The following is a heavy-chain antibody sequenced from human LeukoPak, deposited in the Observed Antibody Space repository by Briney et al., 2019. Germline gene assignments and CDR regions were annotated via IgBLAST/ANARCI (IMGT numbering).Heavy chain of an antibody. J-gene: IGHJ5*02. CDR1: GGSISSYY. V-gene: IGHV4-59*01. Sequence: SETLSLTCTVSGGSISSYYWSWIRQPPGKGLEWIGYIHYSGSTNYNPPLKSRVTISVDTSKNQFSLKLSSVTAADTAVYYCARAKYDFWSGYYTWWFDPWGQGTLVTVSS. CDR2: IHYSGST. CDR3: ARAKYDFWSGYYTWWFDP. D-gene: IGHD3-3*01.